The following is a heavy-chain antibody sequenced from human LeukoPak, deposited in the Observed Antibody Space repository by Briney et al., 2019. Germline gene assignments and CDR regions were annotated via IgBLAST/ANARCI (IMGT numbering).Heavy chain of an antibody. J-gene: IGHJ5*02. CDR2: ISRTSEST. CDR1: GFSFNTYS. V-gene: IGHV3-21*01. Sequence: GGSLRLSCAASGFSFNTYSMTWVRQAPGKGLEWVSIISRTSESTFYADSVKGRFTISRDNAKNSLYLQMNGLRADDTATYYCARGATDTTRWFDPWGQGALVTVSS. D-gene: IGHD1-7*01. CDR3: ARGATDTTRWFDP.